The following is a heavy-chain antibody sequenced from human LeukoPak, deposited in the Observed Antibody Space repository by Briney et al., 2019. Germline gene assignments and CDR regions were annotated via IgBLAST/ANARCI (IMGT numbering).Heavy chain of an antibody. CDR1: GGSISSYY. J-gene: IGHJ5*02. D-gene: IGHD6-19*01. Sequence: SETLSLTCTVSGGSISSYYWSWVRQPPGKGLEWIGYIYYSGSTNYNPSLKSRVTISVDTSKNQFSLKLSSVTAADTAVYYCARQSVARKRDWFDPWGQGTLVTVSS. CDR2: IYYSGST. CDR3: ARQSVARKRDWFDP. V-gene: IGHV4-59*01.